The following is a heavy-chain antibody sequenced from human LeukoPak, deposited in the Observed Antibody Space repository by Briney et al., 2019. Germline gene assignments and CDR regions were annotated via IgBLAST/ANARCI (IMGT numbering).Heavy chain of an antibody. CDR2: ISSSGSTI. D-gene: IGHD6-19*01. CDR3: AREGLSYDY. V-gene: IGHV3-48*03. Sequence: GGSLRLSCAASGFTFSSYEMNWVPQAPGKGLEWVSYISSSGSTIYYADSVKGRFTISRDNAKNSLYLQMNSLRAEDTAVYYCAREGLSYDYWGQGTLVTVSS. J-gene: IGHJ4*02. CDR1: GFTFSSYE.